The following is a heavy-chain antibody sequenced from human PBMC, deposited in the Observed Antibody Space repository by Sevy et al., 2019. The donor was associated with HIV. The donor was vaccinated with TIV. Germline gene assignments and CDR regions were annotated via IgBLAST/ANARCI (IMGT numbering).Heavy chain of an antibody. CDR2: ISNSGNTV. D-gene: IGHD2-2*01. Sequence: SLRLSCSASGLTFSDYYMTWIRQAPGKGLECISYISNSGNTVYYADSVKGRFTVSRDNAKKSLYLQLNSLRDEDTAVYYCARDNYCISGDGCYGYGLDVWGQGTTVTVSS. CDR1: GLTFSDYY. CDR3: ARDNYCISGDGCYGYGLDV. V-gene: IGHV3-11*01. J-gene: IGHJ6*02.